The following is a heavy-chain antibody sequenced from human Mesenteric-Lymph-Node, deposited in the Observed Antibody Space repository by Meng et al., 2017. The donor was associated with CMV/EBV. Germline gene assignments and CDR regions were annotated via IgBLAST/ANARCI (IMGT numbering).Heavy chain of an antibody. Sequence: GESLKISCAASGFTFSSYSMNWVRQAPGKGLEWVAVIWYDGSNKYYADSVKGRFTISRDNSKNTLYLQMNSLRAEDTAVYYCAHQQPEGWFDPWGQGTLVTVSS. CDR2: IWYDGSNK. CDR1: GFTFSSYS. J-gene: IGHJ5*02. V-gene: IGHV3-33*08. D-gene: IGHD6-13*01. CDR3: AHQQPEGWFDP.